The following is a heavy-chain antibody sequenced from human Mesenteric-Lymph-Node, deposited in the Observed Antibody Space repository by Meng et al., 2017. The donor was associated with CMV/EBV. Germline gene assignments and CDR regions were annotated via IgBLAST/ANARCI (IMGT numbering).Heavy chain of an antibody. CDR3: ARGSSYDILTGYFDY. V-gene: IGHV4-34*01. Sequence: QVQLHQLGTGRLKPSGLLSVTCAVDGGSFIGYYWKWIRQSPEKRLEWMGEINHSGSTTYNPSFTSRIIISVDTSTNQISLNMSSVTAADTAVYYCARGSSYDILTGYFDYWGQGALVTVSS. CDR2: INHSGST. CDR1: GGSFIGYY. J-gene: IGHJ4*02. D-gene: IGHD3-9*01.